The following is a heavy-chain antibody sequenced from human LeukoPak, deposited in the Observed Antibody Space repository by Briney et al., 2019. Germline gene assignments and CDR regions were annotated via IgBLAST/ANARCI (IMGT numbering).Heavy chain of an antibody. CDR1: GFTFSTFG. Sequence: GGSLRLSCAASGFTFSTFGMSWVRQAPGKGREWVSAISAIDNSTHYADSVKGRFSISRDYSKNTLYLQMNSLRAEDTAVYYCAKAGKSGYYDYWSQGTLVTASS. V-gene: IGHV3-23*01. D-gene: IGHD3-10*01. CDR2: ISAIDNST. J-gene: IGHJ4*02. CDR3: AKAGKSGYYDY.